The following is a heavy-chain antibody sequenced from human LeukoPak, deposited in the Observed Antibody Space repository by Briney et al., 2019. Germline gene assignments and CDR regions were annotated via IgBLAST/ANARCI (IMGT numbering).Heavy chain of an antibody. CDR2: IYYSGST. V-gene: IGHV4-39*01. CDR3: ARHPTGEYDILTGAFDY. J-gene: IGHJ4*02. D-gene: IGHD3-9*01. Sequence: SETLSLTCTVSGGSISSSSYYWGWIRQPPGKGLEWIGSIYYSGSTYYNPSLKSRVTISVDTSKNQFSLKLSSVTAADTAVYYCARHPTGEYDILTGAFDYWGQGTLVTVSS. CDR1: GGSISSSSYY.